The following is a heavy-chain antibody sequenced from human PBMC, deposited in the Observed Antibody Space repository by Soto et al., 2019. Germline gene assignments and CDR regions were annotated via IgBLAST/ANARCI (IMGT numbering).Heavy chain of an antibody. CDR1: GGSFSGYY. CDR2: INHSGST. D-gene: IGHD3-22*01. CDR3: AEESLIYDSSGYSDY. J-gene: IGHJ4*02. Sequence: SETLSLTCAVYGGSFSGYYWSWTRQPPGKGLEWIGEINHSGSTNYNPSLKSRVTISVDTSKNQFSLKLSSVTAADTAVYYCAEESLIYDSSGYSDYWGQGTLVTVSS. V-gene: IGHV4-34*01.